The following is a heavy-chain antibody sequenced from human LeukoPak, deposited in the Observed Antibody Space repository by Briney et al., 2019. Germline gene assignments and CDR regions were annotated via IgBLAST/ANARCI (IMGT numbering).Heavy chain of an antibody. Sequence: SETLSLTCTVSGGSVSSGSYYWSWIRQPPGKGLEWIGYIYYSGTTNYNPSLKSRVTISVDTSKNQCTLKLSSVTAADTAVYYCARYLIGADWTNWFDPWGQGTLVTVSS. D-gene: IGHD1-1*01. J-gene: IGHJ5*02. CDR3: ARYLIGADWTNWFDP. V-gene: IGHV4-61*01. CDR2: IYYSGTT. CDR1: GGSVSSGSYY.